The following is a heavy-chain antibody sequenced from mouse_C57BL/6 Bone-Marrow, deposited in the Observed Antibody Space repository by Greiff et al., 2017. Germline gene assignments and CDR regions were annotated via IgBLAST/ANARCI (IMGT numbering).Heavy chain of an antibody. J-gene: IGHJ3*01. CDR2: IYPGNSDT. V-gene: IGHV1-5*01. CDR3: TPHYYGSSLAWFTY. D-gene: IGHD1-1*01. CDR1: GYTFTSYW. Sequence: EVQLQQSGTVLARPGASVKMSCKSSGYTFTSYWMHWVKQRPGQGLEWKGAIYPGNSDTSYNQKFKGKAKLTAVTSASTAYMELSSLTNEDSAVFYCTPHYYGSSLAWFTYWDQGTLVTVSA.